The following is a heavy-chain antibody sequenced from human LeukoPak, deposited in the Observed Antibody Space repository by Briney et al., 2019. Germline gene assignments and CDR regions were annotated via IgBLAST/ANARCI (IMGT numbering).Heavy chain of an antibody. CDR1: GFSVSSHY. J-gene: IGHJ4*02. CDR2: LYSGGFT. Sequence: GSLRLSCAVSGFSVSSHYMSWVRQAPGKGLQWVSVLYSGGFTNYAESVRGRFTISRDNSKNSLYLQMNSLRVEDTAVYYCARSSAAVAGIFDSWGQGTLVTVSS. V-gene: IGHV3-53*01. CDR3: ARSSAAVAGIFDS. D-gene: IGHD6-19*01.